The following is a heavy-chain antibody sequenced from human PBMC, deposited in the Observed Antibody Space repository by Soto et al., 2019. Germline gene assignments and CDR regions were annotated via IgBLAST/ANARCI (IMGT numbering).Heavy chain of an antibody. Sequence: SLRLSCAASGFTFSSYGMHWVRQAPGKGLEWVAVIWYDGSNKYYADSVKGRFTISRDNSKNTLYLQMNSLRAEDTAVYYCARELYYYDSSGYYLGSFFDYWGQGTLVTVSS. CDR3: ARELYYYDSSGYYLGSFFDY. CDR1: GFTFSSYG. CDR2: IWYDGSNK. J-gene: IGHJ4*02. V-gene: IGHV3-33*01. D-gene: IGHD3-22*01.